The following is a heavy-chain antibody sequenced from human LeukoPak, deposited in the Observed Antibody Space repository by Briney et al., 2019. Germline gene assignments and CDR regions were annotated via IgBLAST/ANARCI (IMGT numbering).Heavy chain of an antibody. Sequence: GGSLRLSCAASGLTFSNYMMHWVRQAPGKGLVWVSRIKSDGITITYADSVKGRFTISRDNAKNTLYLQMNSLRAEDTAVYYCLRDLNWSLDQWGQGTLVTVSS. V-gene: IGHV3-74*01. D-gene: IGHD1-20*01. J-gene: IGHJ4*02. CDR2: IKSDGITI. CDR3: LRDLNWSLDQ. CDR1: GLTFSNYM.